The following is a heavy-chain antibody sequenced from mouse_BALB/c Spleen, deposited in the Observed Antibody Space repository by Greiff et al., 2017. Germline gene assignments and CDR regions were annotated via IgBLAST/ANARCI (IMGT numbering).Heavy chain of an antibody. D-gene: IGHD2-1*01. Sequence: EVMLVESGGGLVKPGGSLKLSCAASGFTFSSYAMSWVRQTPEKRLEWVASISSGGSTYYPDSVKGRFTISRDNSQSILYLQMNTLRAEDSATYYCARVYYGNYYAMDYWGQGTSVTVSS. J-gene: IGHJ4*01. CDR1: GFTFSSYA. V-gene: IGHV5-6-5*01. CDR3: ARVYYGNYYAMDY. CDR2: ISSGGST.